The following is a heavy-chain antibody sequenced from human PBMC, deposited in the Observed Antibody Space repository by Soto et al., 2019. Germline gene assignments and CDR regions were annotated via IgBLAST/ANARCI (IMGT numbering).Heavy chain of an antibody. Sequence: RTIRRSCAPCGLTGSSNYRSSVLRAPGNGLEWVSGIYSGSTIYYADSVKGLFTISRDNAKNSLYLQINSLRAEDTAVYYCARAGGYQQLVPRPTMAVWRQGTTGAVSS. CDR3: ARAGGYQQLVPRPTMAV. V-gene: IGHV3-53*01. CDR1: GLTGSSNY. D-gene: IGHD6-13*01. CDR2: IYSGSTI. J-gene: IGHJ6*01.